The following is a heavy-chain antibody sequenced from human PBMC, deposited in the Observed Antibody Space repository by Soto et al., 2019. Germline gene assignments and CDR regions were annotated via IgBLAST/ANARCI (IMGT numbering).Heavy chain of an antibody. D-gene: IGHD3-3*01. CDR1: GFTFSSYA. V-gene: IGHV3-23*01. Sequence: EVQLLESGGGLVQPGGSLSLSCAASGFTFSSYAMSWVRQAPGKGLEWVSAISGSGGSTYYADSVKGRFTISRDNSKNPLYLQMNSLRAEDTAVYYCAWGYYDFWSGYSFDYWGQGTLVTVSS. J-gene: IGHJ4*02. CDR3: AWGYYDFWSGYSFDY. CDR2: ISGSGGST.